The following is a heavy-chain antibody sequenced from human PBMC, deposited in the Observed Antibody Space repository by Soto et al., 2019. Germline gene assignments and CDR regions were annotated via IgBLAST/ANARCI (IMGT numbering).Heavy chain of an antibody. CDR2: IYYSGSA. V-gene: IGHV4-61*01. CDR1: GGSVSSSNYY. CDR3: ARETTGDPTFFDY. Sequence: LSLTCTVSGGSVSSSNYYWSWIRQPPGKGLEWLGYIYYSGSASYNPSLKSRITVSVDTSKNQFSLKLSSVTAADTAVYYCARETTGDPTFFDYWGQGTLVTVSS. J-gene: IGHJ4*02. D-gene: IGHD1-1*01.